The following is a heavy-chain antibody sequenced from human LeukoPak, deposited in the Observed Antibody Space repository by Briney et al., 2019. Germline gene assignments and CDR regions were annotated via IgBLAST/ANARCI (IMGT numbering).Heavy chain of an antibody. CDR1: GGSFSDYF. Sequence: SETLSLTCSVYGGSFSDYFWSWIRQSPGKGLEWIGEIDDGGNTNYNPSLMSRVIVSMEKSKKQFSLVMRSEAAADTAVYYCARFSRITWGDWGDAFDIWGQGTTVIVSS. CDR2: IDDGGNT. D-gene: IGHD2-21*02. CDR3: ARFSRITWGDWGDAFDI. J-gene: IGHJ3*02. V-gene: IGHV4-34*01.